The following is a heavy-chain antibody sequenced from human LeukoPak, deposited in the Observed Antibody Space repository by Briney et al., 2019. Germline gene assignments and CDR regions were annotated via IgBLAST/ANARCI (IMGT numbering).Heavy chain of an antibody. D-gene: IGHD6-19*01. CDR2: IHYSGKV. J-gene: IGHJ4*02. CDR3: ARQSGDQSSAWYFDA. Sequence: PSETLSLTCTVSGGSLRSSGHWWVWIRQPPGKGLEWIGSIHYSGKVYYNPSLKSRVTTSVDTSTDQFSLSLSSATAADTAIYYCARQSGDQSSAWYFDAWGQGTLVTVSS. CDR1: GGSLRSSGHW. V-gene: IGHV4-39*01.